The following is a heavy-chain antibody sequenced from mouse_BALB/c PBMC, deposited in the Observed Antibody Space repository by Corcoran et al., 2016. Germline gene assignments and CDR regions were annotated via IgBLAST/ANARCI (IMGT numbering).Heavy chain of an antibody. CDR2: ILPGSGST. CDR1: GYTFSSYW. J-gene: IGHJ3*01. Sequence: QVQLQQSGAELMKPGASVKISCKATGYTFSSYWIEWVKQRPGHGLEWIGEILPGSGSTNYNEKFKGNATFTADTSSNTAYMQLSSLTSEDSAVYYCARGDYDGRFAYWGQGTLVTVSA. V-gene: IGHV1-9*01. CDR3: ARGDYDGRFAY. D-gene: IGHD2-4*01.